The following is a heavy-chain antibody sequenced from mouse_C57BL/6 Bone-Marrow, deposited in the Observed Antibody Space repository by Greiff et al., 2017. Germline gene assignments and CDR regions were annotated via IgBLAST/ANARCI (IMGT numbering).Heavy chain of an antibody. J-gene: IGHJ2*01. Sequence: QVHVKQPGAELVKPGASVKMSCKASGYTFTSYWITWVKQRPGQGLEWIGDIYPTSGRTNYNEKFKSKAILTVDTSSNTAYMQLSSLTSEDSAVFYCARSGPLGRSCDYWGQGTTRTVSS. D-gene: IGHD4-1*01. CDR2: IYPTSGRT. CDR3: ARSGPLGRSCDY. CDR1: GYTFTSYW. V-gene: IGHV1-55*01.